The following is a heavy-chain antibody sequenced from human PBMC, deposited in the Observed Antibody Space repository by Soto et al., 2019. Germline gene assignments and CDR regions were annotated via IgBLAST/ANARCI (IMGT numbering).Heavy chain of an antibody. CDR1: GFTFSSFP. Sequence: GASVKVSCKGSGFTFSSFPIHWVRQAPGQRLEWMGWVNVGNGDTRYSPNFQDRVTISRDPSASTVYMNLSSLRSEDTAVFYCATLNWGAFDYWG. V-gene: IGHV1-3*01. CDR2: VNVGNGDT. D-gene: IGHD7-27*01. J-gene: IGHJ4*01. CDR3: ATLNWGAFDY.